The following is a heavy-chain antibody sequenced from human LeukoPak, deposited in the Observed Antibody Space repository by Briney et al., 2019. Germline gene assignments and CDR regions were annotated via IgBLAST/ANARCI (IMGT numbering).Heavy chain of an antibody. CDR3: ARAGDDSSGYYSVCYYGMDV. CDR2: ISSSGSTI. Sequence: SGGSLRLSCAASGFTFSSYEMNWVRQAPGKGLEWVSYISSSGSTIYYADSVKGRFTISRDNAKNSLYLQMNSLRAEDTAVYYCARAGDDSSGYYSVCYYGMDVWGQGTTVTVSS. CDR1: GFTFSSYE. V-gene: IGHV3-48*03. J-gene: IGHJ6*02. D-gene: IGHD3-22*01.